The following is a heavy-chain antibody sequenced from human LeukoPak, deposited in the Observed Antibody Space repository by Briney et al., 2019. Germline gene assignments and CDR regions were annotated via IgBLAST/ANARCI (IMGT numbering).Heavy chain of an antibody. V-gene: IGHV4-39*07. D-gene: IGHD2-2*01. Sequence: PSETLSLTCTVSGGSISSSSYYWGWIRQPPGKGLEWIGSIYYSGSTYYNPSLKSRVTISVDTSKNQFSLKLSSVTAADTAVYNCARGRSCRTSYYAIDYWGQGTLVTVSS. CDR1: GGSISSSSYY. CDR2: IYYSGST. CDR3: ARGRSCRTSYYAIDY. J-gene: IGHJ4*02.